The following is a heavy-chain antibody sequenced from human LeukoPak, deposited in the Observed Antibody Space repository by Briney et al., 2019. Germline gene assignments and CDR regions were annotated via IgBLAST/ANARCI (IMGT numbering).Heavy chain of an antibody. J-gene: IGHJ4*02. CDR3: ARSPSPYSSGWYFDY. CDR1: GDSVSINSAA. CDR2: TYQRSKWYN. D-gene: IGHD6-19*01. V-gene: IGHV6-1*01. Sequence: SQTLSLTCAISGDSVSINSAAWNWIRQSPSRGLEWLGRTYQRSKWYNDYAVSVKSRITINPDISKNQFSLQLNSVTPEDTAVYYCARSPSPYSSGWYFDYWGQGTLVTVSS.